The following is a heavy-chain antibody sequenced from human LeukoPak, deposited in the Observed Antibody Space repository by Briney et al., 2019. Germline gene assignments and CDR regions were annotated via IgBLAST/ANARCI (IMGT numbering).Heavy chain of an antibody. D-gene: IGHD3-9*01. Sequence: GGSLRLSCAASGFPFSGYAMHWVRQAPGKGLEWVAIISYNGNIVHYADSVRGRFTVSRDNSKNTLYLQMNSLRADDTAMYYCAKDRRYFGAGIEDWGQGTLVTVSS. CDR3: AKDRRYFGAGIED. V-gene: IGHV3-30*18. J-gene: IGHJ4*02. CDR2: ISYNGNIV. CDR1: GFPFSGYA.